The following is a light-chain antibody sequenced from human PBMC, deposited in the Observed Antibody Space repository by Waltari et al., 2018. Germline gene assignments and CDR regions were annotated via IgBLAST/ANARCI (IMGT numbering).Light chain of an antibody. V-gene: IGKV3-15*01. CDR3: QQYDRWPLT. CDR1: HSISSH. Sequence: ELLMTQSPATLSVSPGETATLPCRASHSISSHLAWYQQKPGQAPRLLIYGASTWATGIPARFGGSGSGTEFTLTISSLQSEDFAVYYCQQYDRWPLTFGGGTKVEIK. CDR2: GAS. J-gene: IGKJ4*01.